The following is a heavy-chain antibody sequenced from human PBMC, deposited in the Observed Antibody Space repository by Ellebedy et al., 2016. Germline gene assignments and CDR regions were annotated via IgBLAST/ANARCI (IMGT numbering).Heavy chain of an antibody. D-gene: IGHD2-8*01. CDR1: GFTFSSYW. V-gene: IGHV3-7*01. J-gene: IGHJ4*02. CDR3: ARAASMLYYGY. Sequence: GESLKISXAASGFTFSSYWMSWVRQAPGKGLEWVANIKQDGSEKYYVDSVKGRFTISRDNAKNSLYLQMNSLRAEDTAVYYCARAASMLYYGYWGQGTLVTVSS. CDR2: IKQDGSEK.